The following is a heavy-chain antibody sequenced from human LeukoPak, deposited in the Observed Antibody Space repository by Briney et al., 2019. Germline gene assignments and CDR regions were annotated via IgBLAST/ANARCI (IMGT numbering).Heavy chain of an antibody. CDR1: GFTFSNYA. V-gene: IGHV3-64*01. CDR2: ISSNGGST. CDR3: ARDGGTYCGGDCYGD. J-gene: IGHJ4*02. D-gene: IGHD2-21*02. Sequence: GGSLRLSCAASGFTFSNYAMNWVRQAPGKGLEYVSGISSNGGSTNYANSVKGRFTISRDNSKNTLYLQMGSLRAEHMAVYYCARDGGTYCGGDCYGDWGQGTLVTVSS.